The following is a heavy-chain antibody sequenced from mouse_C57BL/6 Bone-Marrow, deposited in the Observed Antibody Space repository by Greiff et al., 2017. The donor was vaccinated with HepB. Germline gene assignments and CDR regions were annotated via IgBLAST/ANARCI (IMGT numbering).Heavy chain of an antibody. CDR3: ARLRAYVAY. J-gene: IGHJ3*01. CDR1: GYTFTSYT. Sequence: VKLQQSGAELARPGASVKMSCKASGYTFTSYTMHWVKQRPGQGLEWIGYINPSSGYTKYNQKFKDKATLTADKSSSTAYMQLSSLTSEDAAVYYCARLRAYVAYWGQGTLVTVSA. CDR2: INPSSGYT. D-gene: IGHD1-1*01. V-gene: IGHV1-4*01.